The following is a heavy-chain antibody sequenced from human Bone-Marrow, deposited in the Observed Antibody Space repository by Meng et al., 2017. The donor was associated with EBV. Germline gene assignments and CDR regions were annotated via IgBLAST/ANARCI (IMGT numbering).Heavy chain of an antibody. V-gene: IGHV3-74*01. CDR1: GLPLSNYW. D-gene: IGHD6-13*01. CDR2: INVDGSDT. Sequence: VQWVEFGGGLFQPGGSLGLSCAASGLPLSNYWMHWVRQVPGKGLVWVSRINVDGSDTIYADSVKGRFTISRDNGKNTLYLQMNSLRADDTAVYYCSRSNWYPDYWGQGTLVTVSS. J-gene: IGHJ4*02. CDR3: SRSNWYPDY.